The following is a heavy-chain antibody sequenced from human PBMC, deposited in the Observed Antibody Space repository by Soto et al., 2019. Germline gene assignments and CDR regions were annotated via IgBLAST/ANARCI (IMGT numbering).Heavy chain of an antibody. J-gene: IGHJ4*02. D-gene: IGHD2-21*02. Sequence: QVQLVQSGAEVKKPGSSVKVSCKASGGTFSSYTISWVRQAPGQGLEWMGRIIPILGIANYAQKFQGRVTITADKSTSQAYMELSSLRSEDTAVYYCARSYCGGDCYGFDYWGQGTLVTVSS. CDR1: GGTFSSYT. CDR3: ARSYCGGDCYGFDY. CDR2: IIPILGIA. V-gene: IGHV1-69*02.